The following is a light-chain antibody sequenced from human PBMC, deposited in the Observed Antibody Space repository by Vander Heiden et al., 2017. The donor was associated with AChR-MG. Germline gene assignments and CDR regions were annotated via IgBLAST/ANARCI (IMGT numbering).Light chain of an antibody. CDR3: AAWDDSLNGAV. J-gene: IGLJ3*02. Sequence: QSVLTQPPSASGTPGQRVTISCSGSSSNIGSTTVNWYQQHPGTAPKLLIYSNNQRPSGVPDRFSGSKSGTSATLAISGLQAEDEADYYCAAWDDSLNGAVFGGGTKLTVL. CDR1: SSNIGSTT. V-gene: IGLV1-44*01. CDR2: SNN.